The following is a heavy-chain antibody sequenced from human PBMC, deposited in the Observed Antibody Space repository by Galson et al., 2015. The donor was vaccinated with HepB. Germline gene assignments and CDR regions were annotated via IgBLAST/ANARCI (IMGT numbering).Heavy chain of an antibody. V-gene: IGHV4-39*01. D-gene: IGHD6-13*01. CDR2: IYYNGST. CDR1: GGSIRSTTYY. J-gene: IGHJ4*02. CDR3: ARRAYSSLWYYFDN. Sequence: TLSLTCTVSGGSIRSTTYYWGWIRQPPGKGLEWIGSIYYNGSTYYNPSLRSRVTISVDTSKNQFSLKLTSVTAADTAVYYCARRAYSSLWYYFDNWGQGTLVTVSS.